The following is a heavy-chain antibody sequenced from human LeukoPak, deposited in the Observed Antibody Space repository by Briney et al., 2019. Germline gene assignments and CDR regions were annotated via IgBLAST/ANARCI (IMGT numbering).Heavy chain of an antibody. D-gene: IGHD2-15*01. CDR1: GFSFSAYG. CDR2: IWYDGGNK. J-gene: IGHJ4*02. CDR3: ARDRSAGVVVVAAMYY. V-gene: IGHV3-33*01. Sequence: GGSLRLSCTASGFSFSAYGMHWVRQAPGKGLEWVAVIWYDGGNKYYADSVKGRFTISRDNSKNTLYLQMNSLRAEDTAVYYCARDRSAGVVVVAAMYYWGQGTLVTVSS.